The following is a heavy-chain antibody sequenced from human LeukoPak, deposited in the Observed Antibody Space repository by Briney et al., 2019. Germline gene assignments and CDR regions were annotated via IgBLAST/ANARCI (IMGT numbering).Heavy chain of an antibody. D-gene: IGHD1-26*01. Sequence: AGGSLRLSCAASGFTFSSYSMNWVRQAPGKGLEWVSYISSSSSTIYYAGSVKGRFTVSRDNAKNSLFLQMNSLRAEDTAVYYCARSRGSSGSYPFDYWGQGTLVTVSS. V-gene: IGHV3-48*01. CDR3: ARSRGSSGSYPFDY. CDR1: GFTFSSYS. CDR2: ISSSSSTI. J-gene: IGHJ4*02.